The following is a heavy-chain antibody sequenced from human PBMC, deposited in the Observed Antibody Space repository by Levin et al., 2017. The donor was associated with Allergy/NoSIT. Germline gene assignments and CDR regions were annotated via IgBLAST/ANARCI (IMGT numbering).Heavy chain of an antibody. J-gene: IGHJ4*02. Sequence: SQTLSLTCTVSGGSISSGGYYWSWIRQHPGKGLEWIGYIYYSGSTYYNPSLKSRVTISVDTSKNQFSLKLSSVTAADTAVYYCARFNLELRVFDYWGQGTLVTVSS. CDR1: GGSISSGGYY. D-gene: IGHD1-7*01. CDR3: ARFNLELRVFDY. V-gene: IGHV4-31*03. CDR2: IYYSGST.